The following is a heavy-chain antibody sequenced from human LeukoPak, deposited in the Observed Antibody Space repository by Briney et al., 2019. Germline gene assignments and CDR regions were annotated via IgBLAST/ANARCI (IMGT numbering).Heavy chain of an antibody. CDR2: INPSDGAT. Sequence: ASVKVFCKASGYTFTMYYIHWVRQAPGQGLEWMGMINPSDGATTYAQRFQGRVTMTRDMSTTTVYMELRSLRSDDTAVYFCASAQRRGLSANLGGLFASYYTYYYMDVWGRGTTVTVSS. V-gene: IGHV1-46*01. CDR1: GYTFTMYY. J-gene: IGHJ6*03. D-gene: IGHD3-16*01. CDR3: ASAQRRGLSANLGGLFASYYTYYYMDV.